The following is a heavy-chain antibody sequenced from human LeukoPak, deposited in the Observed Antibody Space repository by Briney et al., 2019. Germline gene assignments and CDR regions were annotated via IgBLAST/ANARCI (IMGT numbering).Heavy chain of an antibody. J-gene: IGHJ3*02. D-gene: IGHD2-21*02. Sequence: ASVKVSCKASGYTFTSYGISWVRQAPGQGLEWMGWIGAYNGNTNYAQKLQGRVTMTTDTSTSTAYMELRSLRSDDTAVYYCARPRDPPYCGGDCYVDAFDIWGQGTMVTVSS. CDR1: GYTFTSYG. CDR3: ARPRDPPYCGGDCYVDAFDI. CDR2: IGAYNGNT. V-gene: IGHV1-18*01.